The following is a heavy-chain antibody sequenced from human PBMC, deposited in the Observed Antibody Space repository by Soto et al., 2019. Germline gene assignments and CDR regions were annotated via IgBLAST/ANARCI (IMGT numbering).Heavy chain of an antibody. CDR2: IYVTGAV. V-gene: IGHV4-31*03. CDR1: GAALNSENYY. J-gene: IGHJ5*02. Sequence: SETLSLTCSVSGAALNSENYYWSWIRQVPGKGLEWIGHIYVTGAVDYNPSLRDRITISQDTSERQFSLNLRLVTAADTAVYYCARLRIATNNYKWFDPWGQGTLVTASS. CDR3: ARLRIATNNYKWFDP. D-gene: IGHD2-21*01.